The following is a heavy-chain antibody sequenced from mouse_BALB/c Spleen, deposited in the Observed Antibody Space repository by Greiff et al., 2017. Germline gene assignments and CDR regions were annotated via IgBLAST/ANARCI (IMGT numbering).Heavy chain of an antibody. CDR2: ILPGSGST. J-gene: IGHJ2*01. D-gene: IGHD2-2*01. Sequence: QVQLQQSGAELMKPGASVKISCKATGYTFSSYWIEWVKQRPGHGLEWIGEILPGSGSTNYNEKFKGKATFTADTSSNTAYMQLSSLTSEDSAVYYCARWGLRRPLGFGYWGQGTTLTVSS. V-gene: IGHV1-9*01. CDR1: GYTFSSYW. CDR3: ARWGLRRPLGFGY.